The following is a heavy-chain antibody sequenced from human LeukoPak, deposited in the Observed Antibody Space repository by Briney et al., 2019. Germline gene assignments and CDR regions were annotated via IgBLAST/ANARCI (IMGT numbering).Heavy chain of an antibody. Sequence: GGSLRHSCAASGFTFSTYWMHWVRQAPGKGLVWVSRISSDGSNTNYADSVKGRFTISRDNAKNTLYLQMNSLRPEDTAVYYCVLLSLTPGWGQGTLVTVSS. CDR2: ISSDGSNT. CDR3: VLLSLTPG. CDR1: GFTFSTYW. J-gene: IGHJ4*02. D-gene: IGHD3-10*01. V-gene: IGHV3-74*01.